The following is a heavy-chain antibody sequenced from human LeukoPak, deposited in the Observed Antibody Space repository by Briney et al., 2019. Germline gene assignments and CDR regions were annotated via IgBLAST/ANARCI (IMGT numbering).Heavy chain of an antibody. CDR3: ARDGITGTIDY. D-gene: IGHD1-20*01. CDR2: INPSGGST. V-gene: IGHV1-46*01. CDR1: GYTFTSYY. Sequence: ASVKVSCKASGYTFTSYYMHWVRQSPGQGLEWLGIINPSGGSTSYAQKFPGRVTMTRDTSTSTVYMELCSLRSEDTAVYYCARDGITGTIDYWGKGTLVTVSS. J-gene: IGHJ4*02.